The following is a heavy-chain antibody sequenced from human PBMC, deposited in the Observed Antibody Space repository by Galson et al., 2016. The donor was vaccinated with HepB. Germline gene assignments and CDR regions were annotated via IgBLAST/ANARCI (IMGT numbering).Heavy chain of an antibody. D-gene: IGHD3-16*01. V-gene: IGHV4-4*07. Sequence: SETLSLTCTVSGGSVSSYYWSWIRQPAGKGLEWIGRIYSSGSTNYNPSLKSRVAMSADTSKNQFSLRLSSVTAAADTAVYYCARGRVRYAMDVWGKGITVTVSS. CDR1: GGSVSSYY. CDR3: ARGRVRYAMDV. J-gene: IGHJ6*03. CDR2: IYSSGST.